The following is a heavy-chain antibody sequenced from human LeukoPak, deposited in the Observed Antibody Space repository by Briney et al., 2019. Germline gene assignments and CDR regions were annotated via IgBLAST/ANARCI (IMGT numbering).Heavy chain of an antibody. CDR1: GFTFSSYA. J-gene: IGHJ4*02. CDR2: ISGSGGST. V-gene: IGHV3-23*01. CDR3: AKAPVIVVAKGYYFDY. D-gene: IGHD3-22*01. Sequence: GGSLRLSCAASGFTFSSYAMSWVRQAPGKGLEWVSAISGSGGSTYYADSVKGRFTISRDNSKNTLYLQMNSLRAEDTAVYYCAKAPVIVVAKGYYFDYWGQGTLVTVSS.